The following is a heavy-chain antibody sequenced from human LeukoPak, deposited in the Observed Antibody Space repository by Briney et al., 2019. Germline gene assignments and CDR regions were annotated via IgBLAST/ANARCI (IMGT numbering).Heavy chain of an antibody. D-gene: IGHD4-17*01. CDR3: AKEIRPNDS. J-gene: IGHJ4*02. Sequence: GSLRLSCAASGFTFRSHAMTWVRQAPGKGLEWVSAISISGDKTYYTDSVKGWFTISRDNSKNTVYLQMNSLRPDDTAVYYCAKEIRPNDSWGQGTLVTVSS. CDR1: GFTFRSHA. CDR2: ISISGDKT. V-gene: IGHV3-23*01.